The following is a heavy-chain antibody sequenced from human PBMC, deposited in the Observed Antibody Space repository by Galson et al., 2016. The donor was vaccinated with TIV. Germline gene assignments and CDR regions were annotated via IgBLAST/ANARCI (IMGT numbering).Heavy chain of an antibody. CDR1: VFTFSSYA. D-gene: IGHD3-22*01. Sequence: SLRLSCAASVFTFSSYAMSWVRQAPGKGLEWVSVISGGGGSTYDADSVKGRFTISRDNSKNTVYPQMSSLRAEDTAVYYCVKYVSSGYYYGNFDYWGQGTLVIVSS. J-gene: IGHJ4*02. CDR2: ISGGGGST. CDR3: VKYVSSGYYYGNFDY. V-gene: IGHV3-23*01.